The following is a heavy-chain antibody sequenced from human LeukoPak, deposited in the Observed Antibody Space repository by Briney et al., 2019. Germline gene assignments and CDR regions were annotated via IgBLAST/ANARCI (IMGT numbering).Heavy chain of an antibody. D-gene: IGHD3-16*01. Sequence: PGGSLRLSCAASGFTFSRFGMHWVRQAPGKGLEWVTFINYDGSKEYYADSVKGRFTISRDSSKNTLYLQMNSLRAEDTAVYYCASGGDYFDYWGQGTLVTVSS. CDR1: GFTFSRFG. J-gene: IGHJ4*02. CDR2: INYDGSKE. CDR3: ASGGDYFDY. V-gene: IGHV3-30*02.